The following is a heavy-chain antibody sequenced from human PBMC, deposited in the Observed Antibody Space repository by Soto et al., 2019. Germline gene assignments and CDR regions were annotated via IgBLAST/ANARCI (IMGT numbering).Heavy chain of an antibody. D-gene: IGHD1-20*01. CDR1: GVSVIGSSC. CDR3: ERDSRLVQIPSYNRYSYPGIHV. V-gene: IGHV4-61*01. J-gene: IGHJ6*02. Sequence: SQTLSLTCTVSGVSVIGSSCWTSIRQAPGKGLEWIGCIFYNRTTNYNPSLRSPVTISVDTYKNQFSLKVTSVTDADTAVYWCERDSRLVQIPSYNRYSYPGIHVWGQGTPVAVFS. CDR2: IFYNRTT.